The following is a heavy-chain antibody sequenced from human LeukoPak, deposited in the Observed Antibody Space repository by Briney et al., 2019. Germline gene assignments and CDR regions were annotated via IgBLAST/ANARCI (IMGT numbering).Heavy chain of an antibody. V-gene: IGHV3-9*01. D-gene: IGHD1-26*01. J-gene: IGHJ6*03. CDR3: AKDKKARYYYMDV. CDR2: ISWNSGSI. CDR1: GFTFDDYA. Sequence: GGSLRLSCAASGFTFDDYAMHWVRQAPGKGLEWVSGISWNSGSIGYADSVKGRFTISRDNAKNSLYLQMNSLRAEDAALYYCAKDKKARYYYMDVWGKGTTVTISS.